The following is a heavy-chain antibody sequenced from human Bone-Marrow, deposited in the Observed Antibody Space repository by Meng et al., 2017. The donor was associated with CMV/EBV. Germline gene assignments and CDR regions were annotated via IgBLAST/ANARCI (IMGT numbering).Heavy chain of an antibody. CDR1: GFTFSSYS. D-gene: IGHD6-13*01. J-gene: IGHJ6*02. Sequence: ETLSLTCAASGFTFSSYSMNWVRQAPGKGLEWVSSISSSSSYIYYADSVKGRFTISRDNAKNSLYLQMNSLRAEDTAVYYCARDLSIWAAGYGMDVWGQGTTVTVSS. V-gene: IGHV3-21*01. CDR2: ISSSSSYI. CDR3: ARDLSIWAAGYGMDV.